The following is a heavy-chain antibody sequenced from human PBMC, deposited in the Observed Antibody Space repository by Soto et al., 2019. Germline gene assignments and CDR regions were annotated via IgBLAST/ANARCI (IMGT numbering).Heavy chain of an antibody. CDR2: ISESGDNT. CDR1: VFSFSSSA. V-gene: IGHV3-23*01. Sequence: GGSLRLSCAASVFSFSSSAVSWVRQSPGKGLEWVSAISESGDNTFYADSVKGRFTISRENSNNALYLQMDTLRAEDTALYFCAKGGYTYGLDPWGQGTLVTVSS. J-gene: IGHJ5*02. D-gene: IGHD5-18*01. CDR3: AKGGYTYGLDP.